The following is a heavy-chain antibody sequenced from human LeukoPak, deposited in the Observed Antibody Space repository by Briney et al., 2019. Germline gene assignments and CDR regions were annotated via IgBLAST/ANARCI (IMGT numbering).Heavy chain of an antibody. CDR2: IRSKANGGTT. CDR1: GFTFGDYA. Sequence: GGSLRLSCTASGFTFGDYAMSWVRQAPGKGLEGVGFIRSKANGGTTEYAASVKGRFTISRDDSKSIAYLQMNSLKTEDTAVYYCTRGRVATIAGADYWGQGTLVTVSS. D-gene: IGHD5-24*01. V-gene: IGHV3-49*04. J-gene: IGHJ4*02. CDR3: TRGRVATIAGADY.